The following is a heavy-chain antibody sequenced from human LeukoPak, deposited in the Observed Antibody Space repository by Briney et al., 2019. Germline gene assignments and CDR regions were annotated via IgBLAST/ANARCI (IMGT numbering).Heavy chain of an antibody. J-gene: IGHJ4*02. CDR2: INHSGST. V-gene: IGHV4-34*01. D-gene: IGHD3-3*01. Sequence: SETLSLTCAVYGGSFSDYYWSWIRQPPGKGLEWIGEINHSGSTNYNPSLKSRVTISVDTSKNQFSLKLSSVTGADTAVYYCARFGKHRAGCLDYWGQGTLVTVSS. CDR3: ARFGKHRAGCLDY. CDR1: GGSFSDYY.